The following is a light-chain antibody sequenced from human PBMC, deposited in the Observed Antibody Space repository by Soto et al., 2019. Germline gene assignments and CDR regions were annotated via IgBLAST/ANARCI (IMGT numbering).Light chain of an antibody. CDR2: DVS. Sequence: VLTQPRSGSGSPGPSGPLSCTGNSSDVGGYNYVSWYQQHPGKAPKLMIYDVSKRPSGVPDRFSGSKSGNTASLTISGLQAEDEADYYCCSYAGSSSYVFGTGTKVTVL. CDR3: CSYAGSSSYV. J-gene: IGLJ1*01. V-gene: IGLV2-11*01. CDR1: SSDVGGYNY.